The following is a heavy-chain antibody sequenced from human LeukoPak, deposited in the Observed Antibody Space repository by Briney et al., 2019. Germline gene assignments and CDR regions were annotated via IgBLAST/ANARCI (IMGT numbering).Heavy chain of an antibody. CDR3: ARGQSPLLEWSYNWFDP. J-gene: IGHJ5*02. V-gene: IGHV1-46*01. CDR1: GYTFTSYY. Sequence: ASVKVSCKASGYTFTSYYMHWVRQAPGQGLEWMGIINPSGGSTSYAQKFQGRVTMTRDTSTSTVYMGLSSLRSEDTAVYYCARGQSPLLEWSYNWFDPWGQGTLVTVSS. D-gene: IGHD3-3*01. CDR2: INPSGGST.